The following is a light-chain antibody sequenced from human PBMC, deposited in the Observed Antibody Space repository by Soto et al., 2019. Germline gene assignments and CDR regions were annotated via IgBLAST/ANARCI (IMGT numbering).Light chain of an antibody. J-gene: IGKJ1*01. CDR2: AAS. CDR3: QRYNSAPWT. Sequence: DIQMTQSPSSLSASVGDRVTITCRASQGISNYLAWYQQKPGKVPKLLIYAASTLQSGVPSRFSGSGSGTDFTLIISSLQPEYVANYYCQRYNSAPWTFGQGTKVEIK. V-gene: IGKV1-27*01. CDR1: QGISNY.